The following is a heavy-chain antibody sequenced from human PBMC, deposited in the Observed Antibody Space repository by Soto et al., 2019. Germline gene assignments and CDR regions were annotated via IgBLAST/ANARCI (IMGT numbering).Heavy chain of an antibody. CDR1: GVTFANAW. D-gene: IGHD1-7*01. CDR3: RRDWDYPVL. Sequence: EAQLVETGGGLVKPGGSLRLSCAASGVTFANAWMSWVRQAPGKGLEWVGRVRSKADGGTTDYAAPVKGRFTISRDDSENTLYLQMNSLKIDDTAVYYCRRDWDYPVLWGQGTLVTVSS. CDR2: VRSKADGGTT. V-gene: IGHV3-15*01. J-gene: IGHJ4*02.